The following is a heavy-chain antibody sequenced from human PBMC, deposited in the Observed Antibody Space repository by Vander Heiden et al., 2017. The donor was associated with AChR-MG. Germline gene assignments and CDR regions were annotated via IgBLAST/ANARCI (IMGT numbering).Heavy chain of an antibody. D-gene: IGHD1-1*01. CDR3: AKRPALRGWKGDDAFDI. J-gene: IGHJ3*02. V-gene: IGHV3-23*01. CDR1: GFTFSSYA. Sequence: EVQLLESGGGLVQPGGSLRLSCAASGFTFSSYAMSWVRQAPGKGLEWVSAISGSGGSTYYADSVKGRFTISRDNSKNTLYLQMNSLRAEDTAVYYCAKRPALRGWKGDDAFDIWGQGTMVTVSS. CDR2: ISGSGGST.